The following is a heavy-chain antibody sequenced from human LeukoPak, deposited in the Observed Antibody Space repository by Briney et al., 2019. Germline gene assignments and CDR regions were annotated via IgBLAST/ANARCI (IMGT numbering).Heavy chain of an antibody. V-gene: IGHV3-48*01. CDR1: GSTFSTYS. J-gene: IGHJ6*03. Sequence: PGGSLRLSCAASGSTFSTYSMNWVRQAPGKGLEWVSYISYSSSTIFYADSVKGRFTISRDNAKNSLCLQMNSLRVEDTAVYYCARPLQFLEWYYYYMDVWGKGTTVTVSS. CDR2: ISYSSSTI. D-gene: IGHD3-3*01. CDR3: ARPLQFLEWYYYYMDV.